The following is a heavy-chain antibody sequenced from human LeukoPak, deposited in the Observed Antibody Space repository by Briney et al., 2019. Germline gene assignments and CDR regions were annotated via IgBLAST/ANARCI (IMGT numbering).Heavy chain of an antibody. J-gene: IGHJ5*02. D-gene: IGHD1-26*01. CDR2: IYHSGNT. CDR1: GFTFSSYW. CDR3: ARGRGRATLHWFDP. V-gene: IGHV4-38-2*01. Sequence: GSLRLSCAASGFTFSSYWMSWIRQPPGKGLEGIGSIYHSGNTFYNPSLKSRVTISVDTSKNQFSLKLSSVTAADTAVYYCARGRGRATLHWFDPWGQGTLVTVSS.